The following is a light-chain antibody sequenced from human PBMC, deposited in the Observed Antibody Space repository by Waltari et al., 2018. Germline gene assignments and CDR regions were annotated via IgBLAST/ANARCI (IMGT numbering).Light chain of an antibody. V-gene: IGLV3-21*04. CDR2: YDS. CDR1: NIGSSR. CDR3: HVWHPDMDPGV. Sequence: SDALTQPPSVSVAPGTTARITCGGDNIGSSRVQGYQQKPGQAPVLVIFYDSDRPSGIPERFSGSNSGNTATLTISSVEAGDEAKYYCHVWHPDMDPGVFGPGTEVSV. J-gene: IGLJ1*01.